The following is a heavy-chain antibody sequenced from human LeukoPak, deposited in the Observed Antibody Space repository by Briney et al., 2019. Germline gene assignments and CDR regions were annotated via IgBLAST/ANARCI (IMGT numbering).Heavy chain of an antibody. CDR1: GFTVSSNY. J-gene: IGHJ4*02. Sequence: GGSLRLSCAASGFTVSSNYMSWVRQAPGKGLEGVSVIYSGGSTYYADSVKGRFTISRDNSKNTLYLQMNSLRAEDTAVYYCARVSPDYGDYTFDYWGQGTLVTVSS. CDR2: IYSGGST. CDR3: ARVSPDYGDYTFDY. V-gene: IGHV3-53*01. D-gene: IGHD4-17*01.